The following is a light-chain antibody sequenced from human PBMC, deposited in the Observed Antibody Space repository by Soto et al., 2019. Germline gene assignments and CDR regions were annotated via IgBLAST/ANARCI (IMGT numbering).Light chain of an antibody. V-gene: IGKV4-1*01. J-gene: IGKJ4*01. CDR1: QSVLYSSNNKNY. Sequence: DIVMTQSPDSLAVSLGERATINCKSSQSVLYSSNNKNYLAWYQQKPGQPPKLLIYWASTGESGVPDRFSGSGSGTDFTLTISSLQAEDVAVYYCQQYYGTPFTFGGGTKVEIK. CDR3: QQYYGTPFT. CDR2: WAS.